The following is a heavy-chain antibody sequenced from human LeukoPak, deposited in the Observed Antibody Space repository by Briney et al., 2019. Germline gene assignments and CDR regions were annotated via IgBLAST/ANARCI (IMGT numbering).Heavy chain of an antibody. CDR2: IYPGDSDT. J-gene: IGHJ4*02. Sequence: GASLQISCKGSGYRFTSYWIGWVRPMPGKGLEWMGIIYPGDSDTRYSPSFQGQVTISAAKSISTAYLQWSSLKASDTAMYYCARLPGIAVAATEGYYFDYWGQGTLVTVSS. D-gene: IGHD6-19*01. CDR3: ARLPGIAVAATEGYYFDY. V-gene: IGHV5-51*01. CDR1: GYRFTSYW.